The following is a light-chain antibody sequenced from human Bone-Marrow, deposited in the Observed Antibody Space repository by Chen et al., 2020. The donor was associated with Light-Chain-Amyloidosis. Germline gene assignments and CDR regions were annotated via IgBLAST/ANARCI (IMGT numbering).Light chain of an antibody. V-gene: IGLV3-25*03. CDR1: DLPTKY. CDR2: RDT. Sequence: SYELTQPPSVSVSPGQTARITCWCDDLPTKYAYWYQQKPGQAPVLVIHRDTERPSGISERFSGSSSGTTATLTISGVQAEDEADYHCQSADSSGTYEVIFGGGTKLTVL. CDR3: QSADSSGTYEVI. J-gene: IGLJ2*01.